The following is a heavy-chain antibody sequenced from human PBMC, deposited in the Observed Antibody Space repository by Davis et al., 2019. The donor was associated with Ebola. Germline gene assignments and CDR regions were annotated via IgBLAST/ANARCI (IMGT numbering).Heavy chain of an antibody. Sequence: AASVKVSCKASGYTFTNYGITWVRRAPGQGLEWMGRIIPILGIANYAQKFQGRVTITADKSTSTVYMELSSLRSEDTAVYYCARELEGDSSEDFWGQGTLVTVSS. CDR3: ARELEGDSSEDF. V-gene: IGHV1-69*04. J-gene: IGHJ4*02. CDR2: IIPILGIA. CDR1: GYTFTNYG. D-gene: IGHD3-22*01.